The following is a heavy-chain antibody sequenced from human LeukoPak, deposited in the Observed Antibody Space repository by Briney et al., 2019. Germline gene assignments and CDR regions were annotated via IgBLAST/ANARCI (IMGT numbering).Heavy chain of an antibody. J-gene: IGHJ4*02. CDR1: GFTHEDYG. D-gene: IGHD2-21*02. Sequence: TGGSLRLSCVDSGFTHEDYGMSWVRQAPGKGLEWVSGINWNGGSTGYADSVKGRFTISRDNAKKSLYLKMNSLRGEDSALYYCVRDYCGGDCYPFDYWGQGTLVTVSS. CDR3: VRDYCGGDCYPFDY. CDR2: INWNGGST. V-gene: IGHV3-20*04.